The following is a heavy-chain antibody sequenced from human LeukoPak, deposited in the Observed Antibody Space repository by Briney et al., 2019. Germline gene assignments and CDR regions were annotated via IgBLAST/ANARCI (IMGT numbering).Heavy chain of an antibody. Sequence: AGGSLRLSCAASGFTFSSYAMNWVRQAPGKGLEWVSAITGSGGRTYYADSVKGRFTISRDNSKNTLYLQMNSLRAEDTAIYYCARQTGTPLPSIFDYWGQGTLVTVSS. D-gene: IGHD1-1*01. CDR1: GFTFSSYA. CDR3: ARQTGTPLPSIFDY. CDR2: ITGSGGRT. V-gene: IGHV3-23*01. J-gene: IGHJ4*02.